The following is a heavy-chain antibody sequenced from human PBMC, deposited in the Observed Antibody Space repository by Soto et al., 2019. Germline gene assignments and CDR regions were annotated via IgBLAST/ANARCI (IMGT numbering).Heavy chain of an antibody. CDR2: IYHSGST. CDR1: GASITNDY. D-gene: IGHD2-21*02. V-gene: IGHV4-30-2*01. Sequence: PSETLSLTCTVSGASITNDYWSWIRQPPGKGLECIGYIYHSGSTYYNPSLKSRVTISVDRSKNQFSLKLSSVTAADTAVYYCARVAYCGGDCQRGF. J-gene: IGHJ5*01. CDR3: ARVAYCGGDCQRGF.